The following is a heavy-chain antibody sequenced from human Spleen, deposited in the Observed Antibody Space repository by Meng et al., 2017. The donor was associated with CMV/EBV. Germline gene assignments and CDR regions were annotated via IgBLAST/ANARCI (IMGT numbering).Heavy chain of an antibody. CDR3: TRTDWDYYYYGMDV. CDR2: IRSKANSYAT. V-gene: IGHV3-73*01. D-gene: IGHD2-21*01. J-gene: IGHJ6*02. Sequence: GESLKISGAASGFIFSDSAMHWVRQASGKGLEWVGRIRSKANSYATAYAASVKGRFTISRDDSKNTAYLQMNSLKTEDTAVYYCTRTDWDYYYYGMDVWGQGTTVTVSS. CDR1: GFIFSDSA.